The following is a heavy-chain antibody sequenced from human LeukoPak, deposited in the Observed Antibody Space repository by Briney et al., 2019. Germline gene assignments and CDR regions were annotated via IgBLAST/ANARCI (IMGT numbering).Heavy chain of an antibody. V-gene: IGHV4-30-4*08. CDR1: GGSISSGGYF. J-gene: IGHJ4*02. Sequence: SQTLSLTCTVSGGSISSGGYFWSWIRQPPGKGLEWIGYIYYSGTTYYNPSLKSRVTISVDTSKNQFSLRLSSVTAADTAVYYCARGTDWPLDYWGQGTLVTVSS. CDR2: IYYSGTT. D-gene: IGHD3-9*01. CDR3: ARGTDWPLDY.